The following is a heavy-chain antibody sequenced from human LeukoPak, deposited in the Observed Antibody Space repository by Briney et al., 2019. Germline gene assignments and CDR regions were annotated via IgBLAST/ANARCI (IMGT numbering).Heavy chain of an antibody. Sequence: SETLSLTCAVYGGSFSGYYWSWIRQPPGKGPEWIGEINHSGSTNYNPSLKSRVTISVDTSKNQFSLKLSSVTAADTAVYYCARGRFPMVYAISFLFDYWGQGTLVTVSS. CDR2: INHSGST. CDR3: ARGRFPMVYAISFLFDY. CDR1: GGSFSGYY. J-gene: IGHJ4*02. V-gene: IGHV4-34*01. D-gene: IGHD2-8*01.